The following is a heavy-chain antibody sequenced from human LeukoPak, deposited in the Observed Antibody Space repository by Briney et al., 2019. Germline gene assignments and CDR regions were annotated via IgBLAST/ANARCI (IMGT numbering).Heavy chain of an antibody. D-gene: IGHD2-2*02. CDR1: GGSISSYY. CDR3: ARGRGPGCSSTSCYTLDY. V-gene: IGHV4-59*01. CDR2: IYYSGST. J-gene: IGHJ4*02. Sequence: PSETLSLTCTVSGGSISSYYWSWIRQPPGKGLEWIGYIYYSGSTNYNPSLKSRVTISVDTSKNQFSLKLSSVTAADTAVYYCARGRGPGCSSTSCYTLDYWGQGTLVTVSS.